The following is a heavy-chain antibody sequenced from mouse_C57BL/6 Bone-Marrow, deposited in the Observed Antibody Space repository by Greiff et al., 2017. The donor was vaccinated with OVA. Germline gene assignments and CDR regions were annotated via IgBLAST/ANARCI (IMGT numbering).Heavy chain of an antibody. D-gene: IGHD2-2*01. CDR3: AIKGYDFDY. CDR2: INPNNGGT. J-gene: IGHJ2*01. Sequence: EVQLQQSGPELVKPGASVKMSCKASGYTFTDYNMHWVKQSHGKSLEWIGYINPNNGGTSYNQKFKGKATLTVNKSSSTAYMELRSRTSEDSAVYYCAIKGYDFDYCGQGTTPTVSS. V-gene: IGHV1-22*01. CDR1: GYTFTDYN.